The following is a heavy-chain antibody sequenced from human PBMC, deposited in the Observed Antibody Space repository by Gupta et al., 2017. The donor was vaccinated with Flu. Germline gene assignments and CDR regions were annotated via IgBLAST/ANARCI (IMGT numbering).Heavy chain of an antibody. Sequence: IYYSGSTYYNPSLKSRVTISVDTPKNQFSLKLSSVTAADTAVYYCASQESVWSGYSTGWALGAFDIWGQGTMVTVSS. D-gene: IGHD3-3*01. CDR2: IYYSGST. V-gene: IGHV4-31*02. J-gene: IGHJ3*02. CDR3: ASQESVWSGYSTGWALGAFDI.